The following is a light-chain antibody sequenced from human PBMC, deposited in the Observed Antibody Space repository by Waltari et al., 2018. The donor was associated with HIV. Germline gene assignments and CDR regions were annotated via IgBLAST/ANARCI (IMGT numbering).Light chain of an antibody. CDR1: PSVLYSSNNKHY. J-gene: IGKJ2*01. Sequence: DIVMTQSPDSLALSLAEPATITCKSIPSVLYSSNNKHYLAWHQQKPGQPPKLLIYWPSTRESGVPDLFSGSGSGTDFTLTISSLQAEDVAVYYCQQYYSTPYTFGQGTKLEIK. CDR2: WPS. V-gene: IGKV4-1*01. CDR3: QQYYSTPYT.